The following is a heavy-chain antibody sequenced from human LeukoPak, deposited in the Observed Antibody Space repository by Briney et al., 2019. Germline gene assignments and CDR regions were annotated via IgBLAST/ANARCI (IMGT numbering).Heavy chain of an antibody. D-gene: IGHD3-3*01. J-gene: IGHJ4*02. CDR3: ARAFWSGTADYYFDY. Sequence: PGGSLRLSCAASGFTFSSYSMNWVRQAPGKGLEWVSSISSSSSYIYYADSVKGRFTISRDNAKNSLYLQMNSLRAEDTAVYYCARAFWSGTADYYFDYWGQGTLVTVSS. CDR2: ISSSSSYI. V-gene: IGHV3-21*01. CDR1: GFTFSSYS.